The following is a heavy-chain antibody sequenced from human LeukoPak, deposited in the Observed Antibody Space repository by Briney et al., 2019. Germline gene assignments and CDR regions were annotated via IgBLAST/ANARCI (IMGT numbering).Heavy chain of an antibody. CDR3: AIFPKRLGSNYYYGMDV. V-gene: IGHV3-23*01. CDR1: GFTFSSYA. Sequence: GGSLRLSCAASGFTFSSYAMSWVRQAPGKGLEWVSAISGSGGSTYYADSVKGRFTISRDNSKNTLYLQMNSLRAEDTAVYYCAIFPKRLGSNYYYGMDVWGQGTTVTVSS. D-gene: IGHD4-4*01. CDR2: ISGSGGST. J-gene: IGHJ6*02.